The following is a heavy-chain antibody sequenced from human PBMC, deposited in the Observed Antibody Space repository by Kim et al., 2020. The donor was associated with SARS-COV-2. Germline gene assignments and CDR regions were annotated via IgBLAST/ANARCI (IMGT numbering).Heavy chain of an antibody. CDR2: ISSSGSTI. V-gene: IGHV3-48*03. Sequence: GGSLRLSCAASGFPFFNYEMNWVRQAPGKGLEWVSYISSSGSTIYYADSVKGRITISRDNAKNSLYLQMNSLRAEDTAVYYCARNYYYDSSGYSPFDYWG. J-gene: IGHJ4*01. D-gene: IGHD3-22*01. CDR1: GFPFFNYE. CDR3: ARNYYYDSSGYSPFDY.